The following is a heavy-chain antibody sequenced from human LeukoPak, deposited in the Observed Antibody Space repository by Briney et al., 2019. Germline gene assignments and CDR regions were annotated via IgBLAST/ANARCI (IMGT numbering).Heavy chain of an antibody. Sequence: GGSLRLSCAASGFTVSSNYAMSWVRQAPGKGLEWVSTISGSGGPIYYADSVKGRFTISRDNSKNTLYMQMNSLRAEDTAVYYCAKGGFCSSISCFGGFDPWGQGTLVTVSS. CDR3: AKGGFCSSISCFGGFDP. V-gene: IGHV3-23*01. J-gene: IGHJ5*02. CDR2: ISGSGGPI. CDR1: GFTVSSNYA. D-gene: IGHD2-2*01.